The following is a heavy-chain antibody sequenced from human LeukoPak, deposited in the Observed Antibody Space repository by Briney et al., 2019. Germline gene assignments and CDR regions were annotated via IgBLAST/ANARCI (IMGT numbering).Heavy chain of an antibody. CDR1: GFTFSSYW. CDR3: ARVGGGLDYGDYPSPIDY. CDR2: INSDGSST. D-gene: IGHD4-17*01. J-gene: IGHJ4*02. V-gene: IGHV3-74*01. Sequence: GGSLRLSCAASGFTFSSYWMHWVRQAPGKGLVWVSRINSDGSSTSYADSVKGRFTISRGNAKNTLYLQMNSLRAEDTAVYYCARVGGGLDYGDYPSPIDYWGQGTLVTVSS.